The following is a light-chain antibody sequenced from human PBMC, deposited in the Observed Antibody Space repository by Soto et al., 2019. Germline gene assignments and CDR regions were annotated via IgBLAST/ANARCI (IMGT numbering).Light chain of an antibody. CDR2: GTS. Sequence: EIALTQSPGTLSLSPGERATLSCRASQSVASRNLAWYQQRSGQAPRLLIYGTSSRAIHTPDRFSGSGSGTDFTLTISDLEPEDFAVYFCQHFGNSLWTFGQGTKVEI. CDR3: QHFGNSLWT. J-gene: IGKJ1*01. CDR1: QSVASRN. V-gene: IGKV3-20*01.